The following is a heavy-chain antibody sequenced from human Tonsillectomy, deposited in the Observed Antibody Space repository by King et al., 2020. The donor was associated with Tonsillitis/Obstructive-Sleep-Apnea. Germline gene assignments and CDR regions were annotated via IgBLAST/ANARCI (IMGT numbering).Heavy chain of an antibody. J-gene: IGHJ2*01. CDR1: GFTFSIYA. CDR3: AKTRDWYFDV. CDR2: ISGSAGST. V-gene: IGHV3-23*04. Sequence: VQLVESGGGLEQPGGSLRLSCAASGFTFSIYAMGWVRQAPGKGREWVSVISGSAGSTYYADSVKGRFSITRDNSKNTVYLQMNSLRAEDTAVYYCAKTRDWYFDVWGRGTLVTVSS.